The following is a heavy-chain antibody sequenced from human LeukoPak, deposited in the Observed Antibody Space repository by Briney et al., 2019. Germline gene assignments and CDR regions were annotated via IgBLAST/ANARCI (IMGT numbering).Heavy chain of an antibody. Sequence: ASVKVSCKASGYAFIGYYIHWVRQAPGQGLEWMGWINPNSGGTNYALKFQGRVTMTRDTSISTAYMELSRLRSDDTAVYYCAKDRFVIVPAASAFDIWGQGTMVTVSS. V-gene: IGHV1-2*02. J-gene: IGHJ3*02. CDR2: INPNSGGT. D-gene: IGHD2-2*01. CDR3: AKDRFVIVPAASAFDI. CDR1: GYAFIGYY.